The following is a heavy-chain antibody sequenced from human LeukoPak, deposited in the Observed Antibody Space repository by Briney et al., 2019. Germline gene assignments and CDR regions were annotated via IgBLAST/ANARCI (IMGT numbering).Heavy chain of an antibody. CDR3: ASLAAHWKMKYYDAFDI. V-gene: IGHV4-34*01. CDR2: INHSGST. J-gene: IGHJ3*02. CDR1: GGSFSGYY. Sequence: SETLSLTCAVYGGSFSGYYWSWIRQPPGKGLEWIGEINHSGSTNYNPSLKSRVTISVDTSKNQFSLKLSSVTAADTAVYYCASLAAHWKMKYYDAFDIWGQGTMVTVSS. D-gene: IGHD1-1*01.